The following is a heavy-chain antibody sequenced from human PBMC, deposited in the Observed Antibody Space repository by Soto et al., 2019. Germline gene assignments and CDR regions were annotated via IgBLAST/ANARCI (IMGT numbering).Heavy chain of an antibody. V-gene: IGHV3-9*01. CDR3: AKDYLTAGYNSGWYAH. CDR2: ISWNSGSI. Sequence: ESGGGLVQPGRSLRLSCAASGFTFDVYGMHWVRQAPGKGLEWVSGISWNSGSIGYADSVKGRFTVSRDNARSSLYLQMNSLRAEDTALYYCAKDYLTAGYNSGWYAHWGQGTLVTVSS. CDR1: GFTFDVYG. J-gene: IGHJ5*02. D-gene: IGHD6-19*01.